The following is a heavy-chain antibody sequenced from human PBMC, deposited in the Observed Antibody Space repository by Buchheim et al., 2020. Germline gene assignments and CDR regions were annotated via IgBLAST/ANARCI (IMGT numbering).Heavy chain of an antibody. CDR3: TRGGVRYGMDV. Sequence: EVQLVESGGGLVQPGGSLRLSCAASGFSITSSSMFWVRHAPGKGLMWVSQIHPDGSSITYADSVKGRFPMSRDSAKNTLYLQMNSLRDEDTSVYYCTRGGVRYGMDVWGQGTT. D-gene: IGHD2-8*01. CDR1: GFSITSSS. V-gene: IGHV3-74*03. CDR2: IHPDGSSI. J-gene: IGHJ6*02.